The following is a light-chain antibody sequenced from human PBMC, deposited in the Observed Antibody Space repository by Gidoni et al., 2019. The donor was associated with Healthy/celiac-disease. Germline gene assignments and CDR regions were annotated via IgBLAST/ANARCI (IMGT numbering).Light chain of an antibody. CDR3: RQYNNSPRT. V-gene: IGKV3-15*01. Sequence: DIEKTPAPATLSVSPGERATLSCRASQSVSSNLAWYQQKPGQAPRLLIYGASTRATGIPARFSGSGSGTEFTLTISSLQSEDFAVYYCRQYNNSPRTFGQGTKVEIK. CDR2: GAS. J-gene: IGKJ1*01. CDR1: QSVSSN.